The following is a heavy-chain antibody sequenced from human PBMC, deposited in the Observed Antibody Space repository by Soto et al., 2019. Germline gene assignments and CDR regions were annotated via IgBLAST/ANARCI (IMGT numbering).Heavy chain of an antibody. CDR3: AREGDYYDSSGYYVRYFDN. CDR1: GFTFSSYA. J-gene: IGHJ4*02. V-gene: IGHV3-30-3*01. CDR2: ISYDGSNK. Sequence: ESGGGVVQPGRSLRFSCAASGFTFSSYAMHWVRQAPGKGLEWVAVISYDGSNKYYADSVKGRFTISRDNSKNTLYLQMNSLRAEDTAVYYCAREGDYYDSSGYYVRYFDNWGQGTLVTVSS. D-gene: IGHD3-22*01.